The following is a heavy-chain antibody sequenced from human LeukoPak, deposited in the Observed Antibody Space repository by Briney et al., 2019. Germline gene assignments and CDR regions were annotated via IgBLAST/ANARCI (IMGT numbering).Heavy chain of an antibody. Sequence: PETLSLTCTVSGGSISSHYWSWIRQPPGKGLEWIGYIYYSGSTNYNPSLKSRVTISVDTSKNQFSLKLGSVTAADTAVYYCARGLDYDFWSGYSYYFDYWGQGTLVTVSS. CDR3: ARGLDYDFWSGYSYYFDY. CDR1: GGSISSHY. CDR2: IYYSGST. D-gene: IGHD3-3*01. V-gene: IGHV4-59*11. J-gene: IGHJ4*02.